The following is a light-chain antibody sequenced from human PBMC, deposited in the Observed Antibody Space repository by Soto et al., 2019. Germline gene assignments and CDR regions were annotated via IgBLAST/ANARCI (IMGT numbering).Light chain of an antibody. J-gene: IGKJ1*01. CDR2: KAT. V-gene: IGKV1-5*03. CDR1: QSISSW. CDR3: QQYNSYPT. Sequence: DIQMTQSPSTLSASVGDRVTITCRASQSISSWLAWYQKKPAKAPKLLIYKATSLESGVPSRFSGSGSGTEFTLTISSLQPDDVATYYCQQYNSYPTFGQGTKVEIK.